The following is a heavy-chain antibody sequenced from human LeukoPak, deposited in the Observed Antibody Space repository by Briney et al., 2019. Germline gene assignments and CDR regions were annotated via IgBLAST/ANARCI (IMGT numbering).Heavy chain of an antibody. Sequence: GGSLRLSCLASGFTFSDYYMSWVRQAPGKGLEWISYMSSRGYPTYYAECVKGRFTISRDNAKNTLYLQMHNLRTDDTAVYFCARVGIALTSPFDYWGLGTLVAVSS. CDR3: ARVGIALTSPFDY. J-gene: IGHJ4*02. D-gene: IGHD1-1*01. CDR1: GFTFSDYY. CDR2: MSSRGYPT. V-gene: IGHV3-11*01.